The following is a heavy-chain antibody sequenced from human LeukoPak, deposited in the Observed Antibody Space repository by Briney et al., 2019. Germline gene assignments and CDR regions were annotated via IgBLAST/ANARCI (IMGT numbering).Heavy chain of an antibody. CDR3: AKESRYFDWFPNWFDP. CDR2: ISSSGSTI. J-gene: IGHJ5*02. Sequence: PGGSLRLSCAASGFTFSSYEMNWVRQAPGKGLEWVSYISSSGSTIYYADSVKGRFTISRDNAKNSVYLQMTSLRAEDTAVYYCAKESRYFDWFPNWFDPWGQGTLVTVSS. V-gene: IGHV3-48*03. CDR1: GFTFSSYE. D-gene: IGHD3-9*01.